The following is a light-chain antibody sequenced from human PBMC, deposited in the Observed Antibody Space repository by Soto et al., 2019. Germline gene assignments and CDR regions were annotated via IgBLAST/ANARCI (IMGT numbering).Light chain of an antibody. J-gene: IGKJ1*01. CDR1: RSLSSTS. CDR2: DVS. CDR3: QQYGSSPRT. V-gene: IGKV3-20*01. Sequence: EIVLTQSPGTLSLSPGERAALSCRASRSLSSTSLAWYQQRPGQAPRLLIYDVSSRATGIPGRFSGSGSGTDFTLTINRLEPDDFAVYYCQQYGSSPRTFGQGTKVDIK.